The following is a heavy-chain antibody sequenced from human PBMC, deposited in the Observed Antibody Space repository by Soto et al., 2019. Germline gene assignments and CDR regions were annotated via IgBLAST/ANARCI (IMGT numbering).Heavy chain of an antibody. V-gene: IGHV1-69*01. D-gene: IGHD3-16*02. J-gene: IGHJ6*02. Sequence: QVQLVQSGAEVKKPGSSVKVSCKASGDTDTNYVISWVRQAPGQGLEWMGGIFPKFGTTYSAQTLQDRLTITADESTSTVYMQLSSLRLDDTAVYYCEAEMTFGKLSVVWGQGNTVTVSS. CDR1: GDTDTNYV. CDR3: EAEMTFGKLSVV. CDR2: IFPKFGTT.